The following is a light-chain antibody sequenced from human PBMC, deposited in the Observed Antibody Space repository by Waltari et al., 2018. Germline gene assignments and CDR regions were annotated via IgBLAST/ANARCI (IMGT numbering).Light chain of an antibody. J-gene: IGLJ3*02. CDR1: RSTSANSY. CDR3: GAWDSSLSAGGV. CDR2: ENC. Sequence: QPGLTQRPSVSAAPWPKVTISCSGSRSTSANSYVSWYQQFPRTAPKLLIYENCKRPSQFPDRFSCSKSGTSATLVITELQTGDEADYYCGAWDSSLSAGGVFGGGTKVTVL. V-gene: IGLV1-51*02.